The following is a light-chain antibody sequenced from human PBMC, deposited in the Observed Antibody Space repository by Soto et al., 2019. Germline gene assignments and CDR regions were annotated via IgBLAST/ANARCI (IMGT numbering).Light chain of an antibody. Sequence: AIQMTQSPLSLSASVGDRVTITCRASQDIGKDLGWYQQKPGEAPELLISVASTLESGVPSRFSGSGSGTDFSLTISSLQPEDFATYYCLQDYNYPPTFGQGTKVDIK. CDR1: QDIGKD. J-gene: IGKJ1*01. CDR3: LQDYNYPPT. CDR2: VAS. V-gene: IGKV1-6*01.